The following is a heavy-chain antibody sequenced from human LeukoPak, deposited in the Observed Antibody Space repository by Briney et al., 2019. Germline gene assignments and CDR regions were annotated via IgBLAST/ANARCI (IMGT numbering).Heavy chain of an antibody. J-gene: IGHJ4*02. V-gene: IGHV3-23*01. D-gene: IGHD6-13*01. CDR2: ISGSGETT. Sequence: GGSLRLSCAASGFTLRSYAMNWVRQAPGKGLEWVSIISGSGETTYYADSVRGRFTISRDNSKNTLYLQMNTLRAEDTAVYYCAKVLGTYGSSGYAWYFDHWGQGILVTVSS. CDR3: AKVLGTYGSSGYAWYFDH. CDR1: GFTLRSYA.